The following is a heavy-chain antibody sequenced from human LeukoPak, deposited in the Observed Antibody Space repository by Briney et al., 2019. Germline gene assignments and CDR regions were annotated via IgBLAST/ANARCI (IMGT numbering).Heavy chain of an antibody. V-gene: IGHV5-10-1*01. CDR2: IYPGDSYT. D-gene: IGHD2-15*01. J-gene: IGHJ4*02. CDR3: ARLYQADFDY. CDR1: GYTFSSYL. Sequence: GESLKISCKGSGYTFSSYLIVWVRQMAGKGLEWMGNIYPGDSYTNYSPSFQGHVTISADKSISTAYLQWSSLKASDTAMYYCARLYQADFDYWGQGTLVTVSS.